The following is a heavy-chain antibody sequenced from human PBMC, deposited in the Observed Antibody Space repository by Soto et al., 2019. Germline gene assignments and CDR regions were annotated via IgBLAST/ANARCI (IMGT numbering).Heavy chain of an antibody. V-gene: IGHV4-39*01. D-gene: IGHD6-13*01. CDR2: IYYSGST. CDR3: ARHFIQGSSSWYLSWFDP. Sequence: SEILSLTCTVSGGSISSSSYYWGWIRQPPGKGLEWIGSIYYSGSTYYNPSLKSRVTISVDTSKNQFSLKLSSVTAADTAVYYCARHFIQGSSSWYLSWFDPWGQGTLVTVSS. CDR1: GGSISSSSYY. J-gene: IGHJ5*02.